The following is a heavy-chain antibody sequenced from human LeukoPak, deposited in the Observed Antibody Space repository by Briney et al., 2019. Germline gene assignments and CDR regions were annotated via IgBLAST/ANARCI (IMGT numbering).Heavy chain of an antibody. D-gene: IGHD3-10*01. J-gene: IGHJ3*02. Sequence: PGGSLRLSCAASGVIFSSYGMHWVRQAPGTGLEWVAIICYDGSNKYYADSVKGRFTISRDNSTNTLYLQMNSLRAEDTAVYYCAKDRVTMVRSPDAFDIWGQGTMVTVSS. CDR3: AKDRVTMVRSPDAFDI. V-gene: IGHV3-33*06. CDR2: ICYDGSNK. CDR1: GVIFSSYG.